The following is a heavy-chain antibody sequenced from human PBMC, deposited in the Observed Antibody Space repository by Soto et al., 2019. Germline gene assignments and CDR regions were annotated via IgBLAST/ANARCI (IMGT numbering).Heavy chain of an antibody. J-gene: IGHJ3*02. CDR3: ARGLSYCSGGSCGDAFDI. V-gene: IGHV4-39*01. D-gene: IGHD2-15*01. Sequence: QLQLQESGPGLVKPSETLSLTCTVSGGSISSSSYYWGWIRQPPGKGLEWIGSIYYSGSTYYNPSLKSRVTISVDTSKNQFSLKLSSVTAADTAVYYCARGLSYCSGGSCGDAFDIWGQGTMVTVSS. CDR2: IYYSGST. CDR1: GGSISSSSYY.